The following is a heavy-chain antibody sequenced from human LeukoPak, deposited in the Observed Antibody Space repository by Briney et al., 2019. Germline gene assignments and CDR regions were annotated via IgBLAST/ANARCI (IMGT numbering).Heavy chain of an antibody. CDR1: GFTFSSYG. CDR2: ISYDGSNK. V-gene: IGHV3-30*18. D-gene: IGHD2-2*02. Sequence: GGSLRLSCAASGFTFSSYGMHWVRQAPGKGLEWVAVISYDGSNKYYADSVKGRFTISRDNSKNTLYLRMNSLRAEDTAVYYCAKDRGFRCSSTSCYTGPLDYWGQGTLVTVSS. J-gene: IGHJ4*02. CDR3: AKDRGFRCSSTSCYTGPLDY.